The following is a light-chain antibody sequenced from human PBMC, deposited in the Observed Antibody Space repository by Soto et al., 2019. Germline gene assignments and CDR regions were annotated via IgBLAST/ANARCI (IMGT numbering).Light chain of an antibody. Sequence: DIQMTQSPSTLSASVGDRVTITCRASQSISKYLAWYKQKPGRAPELLIYKASTLQSGVPSRFSGSGSGTAFTLSVSRLQPADLATYSWQQYGIFSAYTFGQETKLQIE. CDR1: QSISKY. CDR3: QQYGIFSAYT. V-gene: IGKV1-5*03. CDR2: KAS. J-gene: IGKJ2*01.